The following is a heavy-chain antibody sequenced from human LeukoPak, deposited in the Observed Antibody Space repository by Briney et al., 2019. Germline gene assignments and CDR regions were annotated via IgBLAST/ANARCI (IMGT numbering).Heavy chain of an antibody. Sequence: ASVTVSCTASGYTFTSYGISWVRQAPGQGLEWVGWISAYNGNTNYAQKLQGRVTMTTETSTSTAYMELRSLRSEDTAVYYCARDLPGGCSSTSCNYYYYGMDVWGQGTTVTVSS. V-gene: IGHV1-18*01. CDR1: GYTFTSYG. J-gene: IGHJ6*02. CDR3: ARDLPGGCSSTSCNYYYYGMDV. CDR2: ISAYNGNT. D-gene: IGHD2-2*01.